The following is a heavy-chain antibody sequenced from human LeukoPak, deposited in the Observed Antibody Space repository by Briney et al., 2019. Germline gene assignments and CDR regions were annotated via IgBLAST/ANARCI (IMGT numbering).Heavy chain of an antibody. CDR2: INSDGSEG. D-gene: IGHD6-6*01. CDR3: ARSSYSSSSSV. CDR1: GFTLSGFW. Sequence: GGSLRLSCAVSGFTLSGFWMSWSRQAPGKGLEWVASINSDGSEGYYADVVKGRFTISRDNAKNSLYLQINSLRAEDTAVYYCARSSYSSSSSVWGQGTMVTVSS. V-gene: IGHV3-7*03. J-gene: IGHJ3*01.